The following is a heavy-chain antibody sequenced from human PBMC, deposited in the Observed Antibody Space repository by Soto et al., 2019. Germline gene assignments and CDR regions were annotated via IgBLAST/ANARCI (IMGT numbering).Heavy chain of an antibody. D-gene: IGHD1-1*01. J-gene: IGHJ3*02. Sequence: SETLSLTCTVSGGSISSSSYYWGWIRQPPGKGLEWIGSIYYSGSTYYNPSLKSRVTISVDTSKNQFSLKLSSVTAADTAVYYCASRIRNDGAFDIWGQGTMVTVS. CDR3: ASRIRNDGAFDI. CDR1: GGSISSSSYY. CDR2: IYYSGST. V-gene: IGHV4-39*01.